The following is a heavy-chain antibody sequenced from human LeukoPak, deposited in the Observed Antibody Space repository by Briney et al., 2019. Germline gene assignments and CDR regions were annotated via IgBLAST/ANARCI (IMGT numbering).Heavy chain of an antibody. Sequence: SGTLSLTCAVSGGSISSSTNWWSWVRQPPGKGLEWIGEIYHSGGTNYNPSLKSRITISVDKSQNQFSLKVNSLTAADTAVYYCARKRRQLALDAFDIWGQGTMVTVSS. CDR3: ARKRRQLALDAFDI. D-gene: IGHD6-13*01. V-gene: IGHV4-4*02. CDR1: GGSISSSTNW. J-gene: IGHJ3*02. CDR2: IYHSGGT.